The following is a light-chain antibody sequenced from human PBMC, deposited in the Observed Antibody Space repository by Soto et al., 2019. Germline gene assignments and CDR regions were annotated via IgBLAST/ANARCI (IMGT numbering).Light chain of an antibody. J-gene: IGKJ1*01. CDR1: QSVSNSW. V-gene: IGKV3-20*01. CDR3: QQYGSSPWT. Sequence: EIVLTQSPGTLSLSPGERATLSCRASQSVSNSWLAWYQHKPAQAPRLLIYGASSRATGIPDRFSGGGSGTDFTLTITRLEPEDSAVFYCQQYGSSPWTFGQGTKVEIK. CDR2: GAS.